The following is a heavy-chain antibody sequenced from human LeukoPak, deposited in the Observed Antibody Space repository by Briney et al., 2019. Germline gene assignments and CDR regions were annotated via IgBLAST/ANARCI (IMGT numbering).Heavy chain of an antibody. CDR2: IYYSGST. J-gene: IGHJ4*02. D-gene: IGHD1-20*01. Sequence: SETLSLTCTVSGGSISSSSYYWGWIRQPPGKGLEWIGSIYYSGSTYYNPSLKSRVTISVDTSKNQFSLKLSSVTAADTAVYYCASYNWTPAQDFDYWGQGTLVTVSS. V-gene: IGHV4-39*01. CDR3: ASYNWTPAQDFDY. CDR1: GGSISSSSYY.